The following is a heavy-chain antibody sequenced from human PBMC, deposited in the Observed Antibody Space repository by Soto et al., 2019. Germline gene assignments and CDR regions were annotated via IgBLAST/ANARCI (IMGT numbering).Heavy chain of an antibody. CDR3: ARGEFNGTEANSSSPVGYYYGIDV. J-gene: IGHJ6*02. D-gene: IGHD6-6*01. V-gene: IGHV4-34*01. Sequence: QVQLQQWGAGLLKPSETLSLTCAVYGGSFSGYYWSWIRQPPGKGLEWIGEINHSGSTNYNPSLKRRVTVSVDTSKNSFSLKLSSVTAADTAVYYCARGEFNGTEANSSSPVGYYYGIDVWGQGTTVTVSS. CDR2: INHSGST. CDR1: GGSFSGYY.